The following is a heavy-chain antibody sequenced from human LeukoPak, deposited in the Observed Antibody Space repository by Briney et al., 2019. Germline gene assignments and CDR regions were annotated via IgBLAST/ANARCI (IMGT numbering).Heavy chain of an antibody. CDR2: IRSSGDMI. CDR3: ARDCSSTSCYMVFDY. Sequence: QPGGSLRLSCATSGFTFSSYSMNWVRQAPGKGLEWVSYIRSSGDMIYYADSVKGRFTISRDNSKNTLYLQMNSLRAEDTAVYYCARDCSSTSCYMVFDYWGQGTLVTVSS. J-gene: IGHJ4*02. D-gene: IGHD2-2*01. CDR1: GFTFSSYS. V-gene: IGHV3-48*01.